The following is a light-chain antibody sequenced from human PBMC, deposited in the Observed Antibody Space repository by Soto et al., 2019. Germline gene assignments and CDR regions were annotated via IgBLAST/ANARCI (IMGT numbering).Light chain of an antibody. J-gene: IGKJ4*01. CDR2: GAS. CDR1: QSVSSSY. V-gene: IGKV3-20*01. CDR3: QQYGSSPLT. Sequence: EIVLTQSPGTLSLSPGERATLSCRASQSVSSSYLAWYQQKPGQAPRLLIYGASTRATGIPARFSGSGSGTDFTLTISRLEPEDFAVYSCQQYGSSPLTFGGGTKVDNK.